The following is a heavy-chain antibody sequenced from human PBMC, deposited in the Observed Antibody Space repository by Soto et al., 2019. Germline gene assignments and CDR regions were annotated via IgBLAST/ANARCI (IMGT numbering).Heavy chain of an antibody. D-gene: IGHD6-19*01. J-gene: IGHJ1*01. Sequence: EVQLLESGGGLVQPGGSLRLSCAASGFTFSSYAMSWVRQAPGKGLEWVSAISGSGGSTYYADSVKGRFTISRDNSKNTRDLQMNSLRAEDTARYSCAKDPTAVAGNLSLDWGQGTLVTVSS. V-gene: IGHV3-23*01. CDR1: GFTFSSYA. CDR2: ISGSGGST. CDR3: AKDPTAVAGNLSLD.